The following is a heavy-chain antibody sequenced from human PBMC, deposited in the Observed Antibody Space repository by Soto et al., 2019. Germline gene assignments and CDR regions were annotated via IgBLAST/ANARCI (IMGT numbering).Heavy chain of an antibody. J-gene: IGHJ4*02. CDR2: IFPADSDT. CDR1: GYIFSNYW. V-gene: IGHV5-51*01. D-gene: IGHD2-15*01. CDR3: ASSVVVPSTMNYFDY. Sequence: GESLKISCKGSGYIFSNYWIACFLQMPGKGLEWMGIIFPADSDTKYSPSFQGQVTISADKSISTAYLQWSSLKASDTAMYYCASSVVVPSTMNYFDYWGQGSLVTV.